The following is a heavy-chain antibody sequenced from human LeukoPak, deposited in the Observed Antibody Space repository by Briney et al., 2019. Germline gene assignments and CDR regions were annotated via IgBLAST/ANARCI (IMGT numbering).Heavy chain of an antibody. J-gene: IGHJ3*02. V-gene: IGHV4-39*07. CDR3: ANSNGYGLVDI. CDR2: IFYSGST. D-gene: IGHD3-10*01. Sequence: SETLSLTCTVSGASITTSNYYCGWIRHPPGKGLEWIGNIFYSGSTYYSPSVKTRVPISLDTSRKQFSLKLNSVTAADTAVYYCANSNGYGLVDIWGQGTMVTVPS. CDR1: GASITTSNYY.